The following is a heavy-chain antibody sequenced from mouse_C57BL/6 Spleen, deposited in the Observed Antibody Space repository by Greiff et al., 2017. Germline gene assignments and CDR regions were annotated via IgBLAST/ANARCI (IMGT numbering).Heavy chain of an antibody. CDR3: ARWRDSNYAYYYAMDY. J-gene: IGHJ4*01. Sequence: EVKLVESGAELVKPGASVKLSCTASGFNIKDYYMHWVKQRTEQGLEWIGRIDPEDGETKYAPKFQGKATITADTSSNTAYLQLSSLTSEDTAVYYCARWRDSNYAYYYAMDYWGQGTSVTVSS. V-gene: IGHV14-2*01. D-gene: IGHD2-5*01. CDR1: GFNIKDYY. CDR2: IDPEDGET.